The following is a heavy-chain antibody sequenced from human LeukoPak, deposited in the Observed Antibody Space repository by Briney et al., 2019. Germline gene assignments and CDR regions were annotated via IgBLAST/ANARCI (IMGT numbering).Heavy chain of an antibody. J-gene: IGHJ6*02. CDR3: ARDTTYYYGSGSYYNAYYYYYGMDV. CDR1: GGTFSSYA. CDR2: IIPILGIA. V-gene: IGHV1-69*04. D-gene: IGHD3-10*01. Sequence: SVKVSCKASGGTFSSYAISWVRQAPGQGLEWMGRIIPILGIANYAQKFQGRVTITADKSTSTAYMELSSLRSEDTAVYYCARDTTYYYGSGSYYNAYYYYYGMDVWGQGTTVTVSS.